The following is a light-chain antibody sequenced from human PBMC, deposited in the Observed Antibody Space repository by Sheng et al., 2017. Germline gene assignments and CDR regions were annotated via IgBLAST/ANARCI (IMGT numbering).Light chain of an antibody. V-gene: IGKV3-20*01. Sequence: EIVLAQSPGTLSLSPGERATLSCRASHSFTDNFLAWYQQKPGQAPRLLIYGASTRATGVPDRFRASGSGADFTLTISRLEPEDFAVYFCQHYGRSPYTFGQGTKLEI. CDR2: GAS. CDR1: HSFTDNF. J-gene: IGKJ2*01. CDR3: QHYGRSPYT.